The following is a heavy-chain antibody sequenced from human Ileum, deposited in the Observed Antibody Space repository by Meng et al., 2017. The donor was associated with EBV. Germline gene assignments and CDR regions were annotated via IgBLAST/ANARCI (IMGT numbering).Heavy chain of an antibody. J-gene: IGHJ4*02. D-gene: IGHD3-22*01. Sequence: HVHLTDWGPGMVKPSETLYLTCGVSGDSISRSVWWCWVRQPPGKGLEWIGETSNSGSTNYSPSLKSRVTISLDKSKNQLSLKLNSVTAADTAVYYCASSDYYRSDYWGQGTLVTVFS. CDR1: GDSISRSVW. CDR2: TSNSGST. CDR3: ASSDYYRSDY. V-gene: IGHV4-4*02.